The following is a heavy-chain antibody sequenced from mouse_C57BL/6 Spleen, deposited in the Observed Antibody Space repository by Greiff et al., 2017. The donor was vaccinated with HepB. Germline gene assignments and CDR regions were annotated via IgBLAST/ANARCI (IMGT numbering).Heavy chain of an antibody. D-gene: IGHD2-3*01. J-gene: IGHJ3*01. CDR1: GFNIKDDY. Sequence: EVQLQQSGAELVRPGASVKLSCTASGFNIKDDYMHWVKQRPEQGLEWIGWIDPENGDTEYASKFQGKATITADTSSNTAYLQLSSLTSEDTAVYYCSTGGLLGAYWGQGTLVNVSA. CDR3: STGGLLGAY. V-gene: IGHV14-4*01. CDR2: IDPENGDT.